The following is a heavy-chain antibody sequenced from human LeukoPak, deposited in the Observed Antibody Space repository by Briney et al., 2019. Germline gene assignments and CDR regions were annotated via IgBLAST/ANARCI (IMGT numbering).Heavy chain of an antibody. CDR1: GGSFSGYY. CDR2: INHSGST. D-gene: IGHD3-22*01. J-gene: IGHJ1*01. Sequence: SETLSLTCAVYGGSFSGYYWSWIRQPPGKGLERIGEINHSGSTNYNPSLKSRVTISVDTSKNQFSLKLSSVTAADTAVYYCARGGPATYYYDSSGYYPQHWGQGTLVTVSS. CDR3: ARGGPATYYYDSSGYYPQH. V-gene: IGHV4-34*01.